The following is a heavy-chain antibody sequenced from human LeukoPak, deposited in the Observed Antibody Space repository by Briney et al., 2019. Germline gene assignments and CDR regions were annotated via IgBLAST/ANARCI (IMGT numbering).Heavy chain of an antibody. CDR3: ASRDSSWSFDY. V-gene: IGHV1-69*06. CDR1: GGTFSSYA. Sequence: ASVKVSCKASGGTFSSYAISWVRQAPGQGLEWMGGITPIFGTANYAQKFQGRVTITADKSASTAYMELSSLRSEDTAVYYCASRDSSWSFDYWGQGTLVTVSS. D-gene: IGHD6-13*01. CDR2: ITPIFGTA. J-gene: IGHJ4*02.